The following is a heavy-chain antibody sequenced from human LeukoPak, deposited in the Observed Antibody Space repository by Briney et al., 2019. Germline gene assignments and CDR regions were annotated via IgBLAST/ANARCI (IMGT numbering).Heavy chain of an antibody. J-gene: IGHJ4*02. Sequence: SGRSLRLSCAATGFTFSSYAMHWVRQAPGKGLEWVAVISYDGSNKYYADSVKGRFTVSRDNSKNTLYLQMNSLRAEDTAVYYCARPRGWLQNYLDYWGQGTLVTVSS. D-gene: IGHD5-24*01. CDR1: GFTFSSYA. CDR3: ARPRGWLQNYLDY. CDR2: ISYDGSNK. V-gene: IGHV3-30*04.